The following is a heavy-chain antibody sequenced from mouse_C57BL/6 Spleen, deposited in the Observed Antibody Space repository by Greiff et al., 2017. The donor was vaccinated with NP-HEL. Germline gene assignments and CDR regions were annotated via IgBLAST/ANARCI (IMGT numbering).Heavy chain of an antibody. CDR1: GFNIKDYY. Sequence: VQLHHSLSYLVKPGASVKLSCTASGFNIKDYYMHWVKQRTEQGLEWIGRIDPEDGETKYAPKFQGKATITADTSSNTAYLQLSSLTSEDTAVYYCAREVYGSLFDYWGQGTTLTVSS. V-gene: IGHV14-2*01. CDR2: IDPEDGET. D-gene: IGHD1-1*01. J-gene: IGHJ2*01. CDR3: AREVYGSLFDY.